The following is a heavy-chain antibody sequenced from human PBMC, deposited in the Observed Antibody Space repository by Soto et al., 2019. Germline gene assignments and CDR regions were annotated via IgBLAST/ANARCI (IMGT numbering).Heavy chain of an antibody. V-gene: IGHV4-31*03. J-gene: IGHJ4*02. CDR3: ARSPDGTVTAFEY. D-gene: IGHD4-17*01. CDR2: IFYSGST. CDR1: VGSISNGGSY. Sequence: QMHLQEPGPGLVKPSQTLSLPSTVSVGSISNGGSYWTWIRQHPGKGLEWIGYIFYSGSTYYNPALKSRVTISVDTSKYRSNMQRSSVIAADSAVYYCARSPDGTVTAFEYWGQGTLVTVSS.